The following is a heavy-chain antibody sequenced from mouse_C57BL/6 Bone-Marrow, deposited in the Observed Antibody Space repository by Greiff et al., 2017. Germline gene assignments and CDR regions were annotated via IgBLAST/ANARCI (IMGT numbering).Heavy chain of an antibody. Sequence: VQGVESGAELVKPGASVQMSCKASGYNFTTYPIEWMKQNHGKSLAWIGNFHPYNDDTKNNEKFKGKATLTVENSSNTVSLELSRLTSDDSAVYYCARSSTFFYYFDYGGQGTTLTVSS. CDR2: FHPYNDDT. CDR1: GYNFTTYP. V-gene: IGHV1-47*01. D-gene: IGHD5-1*01. CDR3: ARSSTFFYYFDY. J-gene: IGHJ2*01.